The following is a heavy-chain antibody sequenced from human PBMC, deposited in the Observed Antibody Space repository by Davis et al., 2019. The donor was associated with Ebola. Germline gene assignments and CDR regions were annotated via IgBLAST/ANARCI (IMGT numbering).Heavy chain of an antibody. V-gene: IGHV3-30*18. J-gene: IGHJ4*02. CDR2: TSYDETNI. D-gene: IGHD5-24*01. CDR3: VKDDQEMATIYLFDV. Sequence: PGGSLRLSCAASGFTFRNFCMSWVRQAPGKGLEWVAMTSYDETNIHYADSVRGRFTISRDNSKNTLYLQMDRLRHEDTAVYHCVKDDQEMATIYLFDVWGQGTLVTVSS. CDR1: GFTFRNFC.